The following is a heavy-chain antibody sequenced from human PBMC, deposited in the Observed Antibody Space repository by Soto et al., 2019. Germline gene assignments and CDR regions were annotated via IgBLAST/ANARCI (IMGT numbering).Heavy chain of an antibody. J-gene: IGHJ3*02. CDR1: GYTFTSSA. CDR3: ARAGYCSSTSCSDAFDI. Sequence: QVQLVQSGAELKKPGASVKVSCKASGYTFTSSAMHWVRQAPGQRLEWMGWINAGNGNTKYSQKFQGRVTITRDTAARTAYVELSSRRSEDTAVYYCARAGYCSSTSCSDAFDIWGQGTMVTVSS. D-gene: IGHD2-2*01. V-gene: IGHV1-3*01. CDR2: INAGNGNT.